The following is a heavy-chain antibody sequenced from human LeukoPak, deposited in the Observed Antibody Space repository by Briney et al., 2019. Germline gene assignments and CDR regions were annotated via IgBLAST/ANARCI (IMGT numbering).Heavy chain of an antibody. J-gene: IGHJ6*02. CDR2: ISYHGRNT. D-gene: IGHD4-17*01. V-gene: IGHV3-30*18. CDR1: GLSSNTYG. Sequence: GGSLRLSCAAFGLSSNTYGMQWVRQAPGKGLEWVAMISYHGRNTYYADPVRGRFTISRDNSNNTLYLQIDSLRVEDTAIYYCAKDRYPTAVTSNGMDVWGQGTTVTVSS. CDR3: AKDRYPTAVTSNGMDV.